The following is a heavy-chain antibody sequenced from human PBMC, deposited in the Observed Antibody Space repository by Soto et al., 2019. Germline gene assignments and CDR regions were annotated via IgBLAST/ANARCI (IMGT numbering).Heavy chain of an antibody. CDR2: IYYSGST. V-gene: IGHV4-59*08. Sequence: SETLSLTCTVSGGSISSYYWSWIRQPPGKGLEWIGYIYYSGSTNYNPSLKSRVTISVDTSKNQFSLKLSSVTAADTAVYYCARQHAIHLGELSLVEGLSYWYFDLWGRGTLVTVSS. CDR3: ARQHAIHLGELSLVEGLSYWYFDL. J-gene: IGHJ2*01. CDR1: GGSISSYY. D-gene: IGHD3-16*02.